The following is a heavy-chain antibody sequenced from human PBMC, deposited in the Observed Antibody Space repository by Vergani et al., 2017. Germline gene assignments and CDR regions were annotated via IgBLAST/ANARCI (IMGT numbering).Heavy chain of an antibody. Sequence: QVQLVESGGGVVQPGRSLRLSCAASGFTFSSYAMHWVRQAPGKGLEWVAVISYDGSNKYYADSVKGRFTISRDNSKNTLYLQMNSLRAEDTAVYYCARDLPLGDDYYDSSGYPTGGDYWGQGTLVTVSS. CDR2: ISYDGSNK. CDR3: ARDLPLGDDYYDSSGYPTGGDY. D-gene: IGHD3-22*01. CDR1: GFTFSSYA. J-gene: IGHJ4*02. V-gene: IGHV3-30-3*01.